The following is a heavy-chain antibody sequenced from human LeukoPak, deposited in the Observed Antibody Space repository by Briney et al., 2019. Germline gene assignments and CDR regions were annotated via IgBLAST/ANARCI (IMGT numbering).Heavy chain of an antibody. CDR1: GFTFDDYG. V-gene: IGHV3-21*01. CDR3: ARHSRGVKHSLWFDP. CDR2: ISSSSSYI. D-gene: IGHD3-10*01. Sequence: PGGSLRLSCAASGFTFDDYGMSWVRQAPGKGLEWVSSISSSSSYIYYADSVKGRFTISRDNAKNSLYLQMNSLRAEDTAVYYCARHSRGVKHSLWFDPWGQGTLVTVSS. J-gene: IGHJ5*02.